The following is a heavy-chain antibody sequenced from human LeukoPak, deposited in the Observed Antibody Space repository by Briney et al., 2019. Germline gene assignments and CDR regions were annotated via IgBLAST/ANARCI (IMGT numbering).Heavy chain of an antibody. J-gene: IGHJ4*02. D-gene: IGHD6-19*01. CDR2: ISYDGSNK. Sequence: GSLRLSCAASGFTFSSYAMHWVRQAPGKGLEWVAVISYDGSNKYYADSVKGRLTISRDNSKNTLYLQMNSLRAEDTAVYYCAREPSSGWGGALDYWSQGTLVTVSS. CDR3: AREPSSGWGGALDY. CDR1: GFTFSSYA. V-gene: IGHV3-30-3*01.